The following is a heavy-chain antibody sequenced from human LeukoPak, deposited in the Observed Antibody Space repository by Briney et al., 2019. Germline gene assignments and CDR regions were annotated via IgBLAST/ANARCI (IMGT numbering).Heavy chain of an antibody. CDR3: ARAACGYYYYMDV. CDR2: INHSGST. Sequence: PSETLSLTCAVYGGSFSGYYWSWIRQPPGKGLEWIGEINHSGSTNYNPSLKSRVTIPVDTSKNQFSLKLSSVTAADTAVYYCARAACGYYYYMDVWGKGTTVTISS. CDR1: GGSFSGYY. V-gene: IGHV4-34*01. J-gene: IGHJ6*03.